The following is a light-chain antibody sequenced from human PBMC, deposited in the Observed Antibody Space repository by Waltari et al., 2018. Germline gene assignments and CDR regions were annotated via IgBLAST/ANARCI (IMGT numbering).Light chain of an antibody. CDR2: YAF. CDR1: QTIGSS. V-gene: IGKV6-21*01. J-gene: IGKJ2*01. Sequence: EILLTQSPDFHSVTPTEQVTLTCRASQTIGSSLNWYQQKPEQVPKLLIKYAFQSLSGVSSTFNGSGAGRDFTLTINALEGEDVATYYRQKSATLPYTLGQASKLAMK. CDR3: QKSATLPYT.